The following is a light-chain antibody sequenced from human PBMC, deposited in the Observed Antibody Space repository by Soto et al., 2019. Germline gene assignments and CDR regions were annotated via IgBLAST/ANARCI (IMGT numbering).Light chain of an antibody. CDR1: QSLNSW. Sequence: DIQMTQSPSTLAASVGDRVSITCRASQSLNSWLAWYQQKPGKAPKLLIYKASNLESGVPSRFSGSGSGTEFTLTISSLQPDDFATYYFQQYNTYSFGQGTKLEIK. CDR2: KAS. J-gene: IGKJ2*01. CDR3: QQYNTYS. V-gene: IGKV1-5*03.